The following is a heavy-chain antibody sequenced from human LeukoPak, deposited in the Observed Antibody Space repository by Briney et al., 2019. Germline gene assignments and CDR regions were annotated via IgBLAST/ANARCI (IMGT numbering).Heavy chain of an antibody. D-gene: IGHD3-22*01. CDR2: ISYDGSDK. CDR3: ADTVYYYDSSGYQYYFDY. CDR1: GFTFSSYG. J-gene: IGHJ4*02. V-gene: IGHV3-30*03. Sequence: GGSLRLSCAASGFTFSSYGMHWVRQAPGKGLEWVAVISYDGSDKYYADSVKGRFTISRDNSKNTLYLQINSLRGEDTAVYYCADTVYYYDSSGYQYYFDYWGQGTLVTVSS.